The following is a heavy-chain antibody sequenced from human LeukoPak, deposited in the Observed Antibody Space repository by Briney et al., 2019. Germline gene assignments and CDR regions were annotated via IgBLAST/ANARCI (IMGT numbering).Heavy chain of an antibody. Sequence: ASVKVSCKASGYTFTSYAMNWVRQAPGQGLEWMGWINTNTGNPTYAQGFTGRFVFSLDTSVSTAYLQISSLKAGDTAVYYCASQYCSGGSCYSAYYYYGMDVWGQGTTVTVSS. CDR3: ASQYCSGGSCYSAYYYYGMDV. CDR1: GYTFTSYA. D-gene: IGHD2-15*01. CDR2: INTNTGNP. V-gene: IGHV7-4-1*02. J-gene: IGHJ6*02.